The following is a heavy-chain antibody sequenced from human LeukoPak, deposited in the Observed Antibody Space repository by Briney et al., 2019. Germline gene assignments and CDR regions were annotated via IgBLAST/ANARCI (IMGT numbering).Heavy chain of an antibody. CDR2: ISGSGTDT. D-gene: IGHD2-15*01. CDR1: GFTFSSNA. CDR3: AKGGGSSCYSPSDY. Sequence: GGSLRLSCGGSGFTFSSNAMSGVRQAPGKGLEWVSAISGSGTDTFYSNSVKGRFTISRDNPKNTLYLQMNSLRAEDRAVYYCAKGGGSSCYSPSDYWGQGTLVTVSS. V-gene: IGHV3-23*01. J-gene: IGHJ4*02.